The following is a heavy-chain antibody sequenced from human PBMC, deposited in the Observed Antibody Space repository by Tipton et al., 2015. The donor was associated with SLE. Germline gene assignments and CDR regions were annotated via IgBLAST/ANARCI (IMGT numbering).Heavy chain of an antibody. J-gene: IGHJ4*02. CDR2: INHSGSS. D-gene: IGHD5-24*01. CDR1: GGSFSGYY. Sequence: TLSLTCAVYGGSFSGYYWTWIRQSPGRGLEWIGDINHSGSSNYNPSLLSRVTLSVDVSKNQVSLRLSSVTAADTAVYYCATQMSPGLSQGLDYWGPGTLVIVSS. CDR3: ATQMSPGLSQGLDY. V-gene: IGHV4-34*10.